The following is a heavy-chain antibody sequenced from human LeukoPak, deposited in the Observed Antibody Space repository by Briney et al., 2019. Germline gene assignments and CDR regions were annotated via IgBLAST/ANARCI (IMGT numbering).Heavy chain of an antibody. V-gene: IGHV4-4*07. CDR3: ARGYSITMLPAFDY. CDR1: GGSISTYY. Sequence: SETLSLTCTVSGGSISTYYWSWVRQPAGKGLEWIGRIYTSGSTKYNPSPKSRVTMSLDTSKNQFSLKLSSVTAADTAVYYCARGYSITMLPAFDYWGQGTLVTVSS. D-gene: IGHD5-12*01. CDR2: IYTSGST. J-gene: IGHJ4*02.